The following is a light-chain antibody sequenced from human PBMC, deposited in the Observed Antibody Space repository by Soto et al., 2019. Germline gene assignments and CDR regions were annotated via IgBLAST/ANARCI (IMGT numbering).Light chain of an antibody. CDR2: GAS. CDR3: QQCGRSSR. CDR1: QSVSSSY. V-gene: IGKV3-20*01. Sequence: ESGLTNSLCTLSAPETDIANRSLRASQSVSSSYLAWYQQKPGQAPRLLIYGASSRATGIPDRFSGSGSGTDFTLTISRLEPEDFAVYYCQQCGRSSRFGQGTRLEIK. J-gene: IGKJ5*01.